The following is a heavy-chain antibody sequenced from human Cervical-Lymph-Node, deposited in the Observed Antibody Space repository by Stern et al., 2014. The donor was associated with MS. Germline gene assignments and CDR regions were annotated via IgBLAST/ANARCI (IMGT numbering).Heavy chain of an antibody. CDR1: GASITSYY. CDR3: ARATDL. V-gene: IGHV4-59*01. Sequence: QVQLQQWGAGLLKPSETLSLTCTVSGASITSYYWSWIRQPPGKGLEWIGYIYYSGTTNYNASLKGRVAISIDTSKTQFSLRLSSVTAADTAVYYCARATDLWGQGTLVTVSS. J-gene: IGHJ5*02. CDR2: IYYSGTT.